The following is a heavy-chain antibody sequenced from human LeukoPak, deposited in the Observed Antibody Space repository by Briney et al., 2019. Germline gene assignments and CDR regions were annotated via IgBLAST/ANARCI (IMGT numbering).Heavy chain of an antibody. CDR2: IKQDGSEK. Sequence: GGSLRLSCAASGFTVSSNYMSWVRQAPGKGLEWVANIKQDGSEKYYVDSVKGRFTISRDNAKNSLYLQMNSLRAEDTAVYYCARPPRGAFDIWGQGTMVTVSS. J-gene: IGHJ3*02. V-gene: IGHV3-7*01. CDR3: ARPPRGAFDI. D-gene: IGHD3-10*01. CDR1: GFTVSSNY.